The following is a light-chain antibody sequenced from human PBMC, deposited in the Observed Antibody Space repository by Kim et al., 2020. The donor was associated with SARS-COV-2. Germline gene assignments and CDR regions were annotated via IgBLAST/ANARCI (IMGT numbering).Light chain of an antibody. CDR2: DAS. V-gene: IGKV3-15*01. CDR1: QGVSSS. CDR3: QQYNDWPPYT. J-gene: IGKJ2*01. Sequence: GSPGERANLYCRASQGVSSSLVWYQQKPSQAPRLLIYDASNMATGSPARFSGSGSGTEFTLTISSLQSEDFAVYYCQQYNDWPPYTCGQGNKLEI.